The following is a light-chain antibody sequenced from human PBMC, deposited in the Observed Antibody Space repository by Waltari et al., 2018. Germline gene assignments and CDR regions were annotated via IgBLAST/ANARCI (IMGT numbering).Light chain of an antibody. CDR2: DVS. J-gene: IGLJ3*02. CDR1: SSDVGGYKY. CDR3: SSYTSARTWV. Sequence: SPGQSITISCTGTSSDVGGYKYVSWHQQHPGKAPKLIIYDVSNRPSGVSNRFSGSKSGNTASLTISGLQAEDEAEYFCSSYTSARTWVFGGGTKLTVL. V-gene: IGLV2-14*03.